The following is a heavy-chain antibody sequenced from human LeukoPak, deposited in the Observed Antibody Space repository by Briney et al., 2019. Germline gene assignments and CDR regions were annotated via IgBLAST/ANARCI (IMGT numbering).Heavy chain of an antibody. CDR1: GFTFSDYY. V-gene: IGHV3-11*05. Sequence: PGGSLRLSCAASGFTFSDYYVSWIGQAPGKGLEWISFISSTDSYTSYADSVKGRYTISRDNAKNSLFLHMNSLRAEDTAVYYCAREDGRHFDYWGQGTLVTVSS. CDR2: ISSTDSYT. D-gene: IGHD2-15*01. J-gene: IGHJ4*02. CDR3: AREDGRHFDY.